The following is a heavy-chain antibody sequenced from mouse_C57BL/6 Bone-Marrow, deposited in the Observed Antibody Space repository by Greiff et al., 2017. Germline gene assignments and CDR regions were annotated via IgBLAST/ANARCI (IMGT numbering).Heavy chain of an antibody. J-gene: IGHJ3*01. V-gene: IGHV1-69*01. CDR1: GYTFTSYW. D-gene: IGHD1-1*01. CDR3: ARSSYYGSSFFAY. Sequence: QVQLQQPGAELVMPGASVKLSCKASGYTFTSYWMHWVKQRPGQGLEWIGEIDPSDSYTNYNQKFKGKSTLTVDKSSSTAYMQLSSLTSEDSAVYYCARSSYYGSSFFAYWGQGTLVTVSA. CDR2: IDPSDSYT.